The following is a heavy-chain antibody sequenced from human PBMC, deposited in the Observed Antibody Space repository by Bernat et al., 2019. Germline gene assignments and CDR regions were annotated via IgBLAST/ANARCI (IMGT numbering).Heavy chain of an antibody. CDR3: ARVSQTNMITFGGGITYFDY. V-gene: IGHV4-30-4*01. CDR2: IYYSGST. CDR1: GGSISSGDYY. D-gene: IGHD3-16*01. Sequence: QVQLQESGPGLVKPSQTLSLTCTVSGGSISSGDYYWSWIRQPPGKGLEWIGYIYYSGSTYYNPSLKSRVTISVDTSKNQFSLKLSSVTAADTAVYYCARVSQTNMITFGGGITYFDYWGQGTLVTVSS. J-gene: IGHJ4*02.